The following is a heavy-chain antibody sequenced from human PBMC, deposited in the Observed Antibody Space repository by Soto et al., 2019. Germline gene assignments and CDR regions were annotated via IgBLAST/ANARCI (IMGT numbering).Heavy chain of an antibody. CDR3: ARGRKRYCSSTSCYEGYWFDP. V-gene: IGHV1-8*01. J-gene: IGHJ5*02. Sequence: QVQLVQSGAEVKKPGASVKVSCKASGYTFTSYDINWVRQATGQGLEWMGWMNPNSGNTGYAQKFQGRVTMTRNTSISTAYMELSRLRSEDTAVYYCARGRKRYCSSTSCYEGYWFDPWGQGTLVTVSS. CDR1: GYTFTSYD. CDR2: MNPNSGNT. D-gene: IGHD2-2*01.